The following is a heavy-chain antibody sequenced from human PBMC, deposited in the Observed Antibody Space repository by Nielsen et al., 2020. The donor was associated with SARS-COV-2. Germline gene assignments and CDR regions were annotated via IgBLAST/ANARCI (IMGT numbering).Heavy chain of an antibody. J-gene: IGHJ4*02. CDR3: ARDLYGDYEYYFDY. CDR1: GFTFSSYG. CDR2: IWYDGSNK. D-gene: IGHD4-17*01. Sequence: GESLKISCAASGFTFSSYGMHWVRQAPGKGLEWVAVIWYDGSNKYYADSVKGRFTISRDNAKNSLFLQMNSLKADDTAVYYCARDLYGDYEYYFDYWGQGTLVTVSS. V-gene: IGHV3-33*01.